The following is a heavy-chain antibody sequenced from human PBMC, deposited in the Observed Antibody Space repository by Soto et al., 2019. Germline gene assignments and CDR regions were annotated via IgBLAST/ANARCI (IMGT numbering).Heavy chain of an antibody. CDR1: GFTFSIYW. CDR2: MNQDGSET. D-gene: IGHD3-22*01. CDR3: ARDYYYDSSGYYAGFDY. V-gene: IGHV3-7*01. Sequence: GGSLRLSCAASGFTFSIYWMSWVRQAPGKGLEWLANMNQDGSETYYADSVKGRFTISRDNAKNSLYLQMNSLRAEDTAVYYCARDYYYDSSGYYAGFDYWGQGTLVTVSS. J-gene: IGHJ4*02.